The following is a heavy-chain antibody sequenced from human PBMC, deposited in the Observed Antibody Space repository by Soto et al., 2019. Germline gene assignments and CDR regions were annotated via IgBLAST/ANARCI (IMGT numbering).Heavy chain of an antibody. CDR1: GFTFSSYW. CDR3: ARDYPGHGIDY. Sequence: EVQLVESGGGLVQPGGSLRLSCAASGFTFSSYWMHWVRQAPGKGLVWVSHIDSDGSSTTYADSVKGRFTISRDNAKNTRYLQMNSLRAEDTAVYYCARDYPGHGIDYWGQGTLVTVSS. CDR2: IDSDGSST. V-gene: IGHV3-74*01. D-gene: IGHD7-27*01. J-gene: IGHJ4*02.